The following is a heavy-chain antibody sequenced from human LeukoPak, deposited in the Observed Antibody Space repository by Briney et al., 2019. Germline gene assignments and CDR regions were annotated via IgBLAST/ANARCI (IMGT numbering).Heavy chain of an antibody. V-gene: IGHV1-2*02. CDR2: INPNSGGT. J-gene: IGHJ4*02. CDR1: GYTFTVYY. CDR3: AKDRSAELLLGY. D-gene: IGHD1-26*01. Sequence: GPSGKVSCKASGYTFTVYYMHWVRQAPGQGLEWMGWINPNSGGTNYAQKFQGRVTMTRDTSITTPYMELSRLRSDDTAVYYCAKDRSAELLLGYWGQGTLVTVSS.